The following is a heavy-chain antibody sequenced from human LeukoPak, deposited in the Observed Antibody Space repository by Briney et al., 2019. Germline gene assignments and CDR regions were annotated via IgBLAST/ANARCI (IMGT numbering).Heavy chain of an antibody. CDR2: IIPIFGTA. D-gene: IGHD4-17*01. CDR3: ASVGMTGLTTVTTSGAFDI. Sequence: SVKVSCKASGGTFSSYAISWVRQAPGQGVEWMGGIIPIFGTANYAQKFQGRVTITADKSTSTAYMELSSLRSEDTAVYYCASVGMTGLTTVTTSGAFDIWGQGTMVTVSS. J-gene: IGHJ3*02. CDR1: GGTFSSYA. V-gene: IGHV1-69*06.